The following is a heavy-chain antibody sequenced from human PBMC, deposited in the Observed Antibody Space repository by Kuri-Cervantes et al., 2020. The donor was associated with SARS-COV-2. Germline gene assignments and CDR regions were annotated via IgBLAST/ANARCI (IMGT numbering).Heavy chain of an antibody. D-gene: IGHD2-21*01. CDR1: GFTFSSYA. CDR3: ARDAYCGGDCYWLAFDI. CDR2: ISGSGGST. J-gene: IGHJ3*02. Sequence: GESLKISCAASGFTFSSYAMSWVRQAPGKGLEWVSAISGSGGSTYYADSVKSRFTISRDNSKNTLYLQMNSLRAEDTAVYYCARDAYCGGDCYWLAFDIWGQGTMVTVSS. V-gene: IGHV3-23*01.